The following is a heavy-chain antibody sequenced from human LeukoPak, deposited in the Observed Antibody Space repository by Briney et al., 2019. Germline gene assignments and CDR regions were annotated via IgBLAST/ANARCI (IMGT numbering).Heavy chain of an antibody. CDR3: AKVRDYDFWSGTYYFDY. CDR2: ISGSGNII. D-gene: IGHD3-3*01. J-gene: IGHJ4*02. CDR1: EFIFSSYE. Sequence: GGSLRLSCIASEFIFSSYEMNWVRQAPGKGLEWVSYISGSGNIIYYADSVKGRFTISRDNSKNTLYLQMNSLRAEDTAVYYCAKVRDYDFWSGTYYFDYWGQGTLVTVSS. V-gene: IGHV3-48*03.